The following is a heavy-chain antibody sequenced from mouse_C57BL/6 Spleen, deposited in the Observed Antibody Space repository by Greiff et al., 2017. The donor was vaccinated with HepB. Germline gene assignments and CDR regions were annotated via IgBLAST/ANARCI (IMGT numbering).Heavy chain of an antibody. V-gene: IGHV1-55*01. CDR3: ARGGFITTVVEGWYFDV. J-gene: IGHJ1*03. CDR1: GYTFTSYW. Sequence: QVQLQQPGAELVKPGASVKMSCKASGYTFTSYWITWVKQRPGQGLEWIGDIYPGSGSTNYNEKFKSKATLTVDTSSSTAYMQLSSLTPEDSAVYYCARGGFITTVVEGWYFDVWGTGTTVTVSS. D-gene: IGHD1-1*01. CDR2: IYPGSGST.